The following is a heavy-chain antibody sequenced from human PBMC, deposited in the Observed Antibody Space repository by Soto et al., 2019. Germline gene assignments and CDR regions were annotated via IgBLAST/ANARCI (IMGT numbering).Heavy chain of an antibody. CDR2: IYSGGST. V-gene: IGHV3-66*02. CDR1: GFTVSSNY. Sequence: GGSLRLSFAASGFTVSSNYMSWVRQAPGKGLEWVSVIYSGGSTYYADSVKGRFTISRDNSKNTLYLQMNSLRAEDTAVYYCAREGERSYSSSSYWGQGTLVTVSS. CDR3: AREGERSYSSSSY. D-gene: IGHD6-6*01. J-gene: IGHJ4*02.